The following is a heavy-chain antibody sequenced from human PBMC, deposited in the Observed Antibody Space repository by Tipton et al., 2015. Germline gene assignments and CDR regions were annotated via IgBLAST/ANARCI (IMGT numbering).Heavy chain of an antibody. V-gene: IGHV3-23*01. CDR3: AKGGGSNWFDP. CDR2: ISGSGGST. J-gene: IGHJ5*02. Sequence: SLRLSCAASGFTFSSYAMSWVRQAPGKGLEWVSVISGSGGSTYYADSVKGRFTISRDNSKNTLYLQMNSLGAEDTAVYYCAKGGGSNWFDPWGQGTLVTVSS. CDR1: GFTFSSYA.